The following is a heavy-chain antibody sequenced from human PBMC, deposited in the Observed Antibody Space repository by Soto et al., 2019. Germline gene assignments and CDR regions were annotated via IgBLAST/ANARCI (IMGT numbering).Heavy chain of an antibody. V-gene: IGHV3-21*06. Sequence: PGGSLRLSCVASGFTFSNSFMNWVRQAPGKGLEWVSSISRSSNYIDYADSLKGRFTISRDNAKNLLYLQINSLRAEDTAVYYCARGDYDTLTGPTRHWGQGTLVTVSS. CDR3: ARGDYDTLTGPTRH. CDR1: GFTFSNSF. D-gene: IGHD3-9*01. J-gene: IGHJ4*02. CDR2: ISRSSNYI.